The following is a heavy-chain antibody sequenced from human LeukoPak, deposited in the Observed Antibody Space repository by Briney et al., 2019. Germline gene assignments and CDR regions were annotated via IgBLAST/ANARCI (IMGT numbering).Heavy chain of an antibody. J-gene: IGHJ3*02. Sequence: SGGSLRLSCAASGFTFSSYWMSWVRQAPGKGLEWVANIKQDGSEKYYVDSVKGRFTISRDNAKNSLYLQMNSLRAEDTAVYYCASRYFDWSGDAFDIWGQGTMVTVSS. CDR1: GFTFSSYW. V-gene: IGHV3-7*01. CDR2: IKQDGSEK. CDR3: ASRYFDWSGDAFDI. D-gene: IGHD3-9*01.